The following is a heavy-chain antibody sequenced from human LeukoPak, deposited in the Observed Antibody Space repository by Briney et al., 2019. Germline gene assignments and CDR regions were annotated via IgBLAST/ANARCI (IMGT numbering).Heavy chain of an antibody. CDR3: ARDPPPRQRGYSYGSGY. V-gene: IGHV3-53*01. CDR1: GVTVSSNY. J-gene: IGHJ4*02. CDR2: IYSGGST. Sequence: GGSLRLSCAASGVTVSSNYMSWVRQAPGKGLEWVSVIYSGGSTYYADSVKGRFTISRDNSKNTLYLQMNSLRAEDTAVYYCARDPPPRQRGYSYGSGYWGQGTLVTVSS. D-gene: IGHD5-18*01.